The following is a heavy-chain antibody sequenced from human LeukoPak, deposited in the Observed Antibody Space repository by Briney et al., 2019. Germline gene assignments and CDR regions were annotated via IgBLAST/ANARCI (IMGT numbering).Heavy chain of an antibody. CDR3: ARDATGSYPYYYYGMDV. Sequence: MSSETLSLTCTVSGGSISSYYWSWIRQPPGKGLEWIGYVYCSGSTNYNPSLKSRVTISVDTSKNQFSLKLRSVTAADTAVYYCARDATGSYPYYYYGMDVWGQGTTVTVSS. CDR2: VYCSGST. V-gene: IGHV4-59*01. CDR1: GGSISSYY. J-gene: IGHJ6*02. D-gene: IGHD1-26*01.